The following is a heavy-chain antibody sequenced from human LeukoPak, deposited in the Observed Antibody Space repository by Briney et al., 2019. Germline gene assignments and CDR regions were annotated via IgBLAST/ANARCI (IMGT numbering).Heavy chain of an antibody. J-gene: IGHJ6*02. CDR1: GGSISSYY. CDR3: ARSYYYGSGSYGMDV. V-gene: IGHV4-59*01. CDR2: IYYSGST. D-gene: IGHD3-10*01. Sequence: SQTLSLTCTVSGGSISSYYWSWIRQPPGKGLEWIGYIYYSGSTNYNPSLKSRVTISVDTSKNQFSLKLSSVTAADTAVYYCARSYYYGSGSYGMDVWGQGTTVTVSS.